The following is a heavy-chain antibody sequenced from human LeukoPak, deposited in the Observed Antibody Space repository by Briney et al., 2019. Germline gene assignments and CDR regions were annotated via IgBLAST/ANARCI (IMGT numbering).Heavy chain of an antibody. CDR2: INPNSGGT. Sequence: ASVKVSCKASGYTFTGYYMHWVRQAPGQGLEWMGWINPNSGGTNYAQKLQGRVTMTRDTSISTAYMELSRLRSDDTAVYYCARDPGGIVVVVAATGGNWFDPWGQGTLVTVSS. D-gene: IGHD2-15*01. CDR3: ARDPGGIVVVVAATGGNWFDP. J-gene: IGHJ5*02. CDR1: GYTFTGYY. V-gene: IGHV1-2*02.